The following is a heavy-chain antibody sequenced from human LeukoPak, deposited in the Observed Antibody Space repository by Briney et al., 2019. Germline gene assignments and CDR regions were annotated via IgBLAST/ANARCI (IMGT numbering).Heavy chain of an antibody. D-gene: IGHD4-17*01. V-gene: IGHV1-8*02. CDR3: ASGPHYGTLDY. CDR2: MNPNSGNT. CDR1: GYTFTSYY. J-gene: IGHJ4*02. Sequence: ASVKVSCKASGYTFTSYYMHWVRQAPGQGLEWMGWMNPNSGNTGYAQKFQGRVTMTRNTSISTAYMELSSLRSEDTAVYYCASGPHYGTLDYWGQGTLVTVSS.